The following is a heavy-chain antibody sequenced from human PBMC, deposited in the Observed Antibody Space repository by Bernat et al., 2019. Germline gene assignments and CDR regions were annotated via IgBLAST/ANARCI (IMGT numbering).Heavy chain of an antibody. J-gene: IGHJ6*02. Sequence: QVQLVQSGAEVKKPGASVKVSCKASGYTFTSYGISWVRQAPGQGLEWMGWISAYNGNTNYAQKLQGRVTMTTDTSTSTAYMELRSLRSDDTAVYYCARDAPGEQQLGRAVYYYGMDVWGQGTTVTVSS. CDR2: ISAYNGNT. CDR1: GYTFTSYG. D-gene: IGHD6-13*01. V-gene: IGHV1-18*01. CDR3: ARDAPGEQQLGRAVYYYGMDV.